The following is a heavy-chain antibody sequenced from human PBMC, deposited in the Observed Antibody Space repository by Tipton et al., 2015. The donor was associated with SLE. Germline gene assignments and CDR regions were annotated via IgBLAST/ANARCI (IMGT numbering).Heavy chain of an antibody. CDR3: ATSTVTTGAEYFQH. V-gene: IGHV3-23*01. Sequence: SLRLSCAASGFTFSSYAMSWVRQAPGKGLEWVSAISGSGGSTYYADSVKGRFTISRDNAKNSLYLQMNSLRAEDTAVYYCATSTVTTGAEYFQHWGQGTLVTVSS. D-gene: IGHD4-17*01. CDR2: ISGSGGST. CDR1: GFTFSSYA. J-gene: IGHJ1*01.